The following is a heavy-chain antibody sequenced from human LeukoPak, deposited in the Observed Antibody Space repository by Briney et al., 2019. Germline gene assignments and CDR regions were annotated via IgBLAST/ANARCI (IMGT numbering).Heavy chain of an antibody. J-gene: IGHJ4*02. D-gene: IGHD4-17*01. Sequence: SETLSLTCAVYGGSFSGYCWSWIRQPPGKGLEWIGEINHSGSTNYNPSLKSRVTISVDTSKNQFSLKLSSVTAADTAVYYCARGDYGEDYWGQGTLVTVSS. CDR2: INHSGST. CDR3: ARGDYGEDY. CDR1: GGSFSGYC. V-gene: IGHV4-34*01.